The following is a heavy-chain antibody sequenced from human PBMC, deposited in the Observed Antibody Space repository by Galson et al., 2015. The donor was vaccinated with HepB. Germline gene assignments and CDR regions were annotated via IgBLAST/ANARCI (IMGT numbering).Heavy chain of an antibody. D-gene: IGHD3-22*01. V-gene: IGHV3-73*01. CDR2: IGRQSYNYAN. CDR1: GSTFSGSA. CDR3: VRMGDRSGYSRC. Sequence: SLRLSCAGSGSTFSGSAMPWVRQASGKRLEWVGRIGRQSYNYANAYTASVKGRFTISRDDSKNTAYLQRNSLRTEDTAVYYCVRMGDRSGYSRCWGQGTLVTVSS. J-gene: IGHJ4*02.